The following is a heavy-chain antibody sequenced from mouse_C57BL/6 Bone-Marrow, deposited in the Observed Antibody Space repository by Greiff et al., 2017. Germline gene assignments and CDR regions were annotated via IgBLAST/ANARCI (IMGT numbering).Heavy chain of an antibody. V-gene: IGHV1-26*01. CDR1: GYTFTDYY. J-gene: IGHJ2*01. Sequence: VQLKQSGPELVKPGASVKISCKASGYTFTDYYMNWVKQSHGKSLEWIGDINPNNGGTSYNQKFKGKATLTVDKSSSTAYMELRSLTSEDSAVXYWSRGAIFGGPFDYWGQGTTLTVSS. CDR2: INPNNGGT. CDR3: SRGAIFGGPFDY. D-gene: IGHD1-1*02.